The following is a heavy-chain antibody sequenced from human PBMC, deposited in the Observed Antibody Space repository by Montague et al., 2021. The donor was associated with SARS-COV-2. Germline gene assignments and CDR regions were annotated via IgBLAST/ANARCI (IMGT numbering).Heavy chain of an antibody. CDR1: GGSVSSGSNYY. D-gene: IGHD1-7*01. Sequence: SETLSLTFSVSGGSVSSGSNYYWAWIRQPPGKGLEWIGSIYYSGSTYDNPSLKSRVSISVDTSKNQFSLKLNSVTAADTAVYYCARLLLELPGDYWGQGTLVTVSS. J-gene: IGHJ4*02. CDR2: IYYSGST. CDR3: ARLLLELPGDY. V-gene: IGHV4-39*01.